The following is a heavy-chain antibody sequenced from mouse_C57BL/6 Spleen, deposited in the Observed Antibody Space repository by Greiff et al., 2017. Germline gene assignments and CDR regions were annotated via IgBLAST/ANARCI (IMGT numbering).Heavy chain of an antibody. CDR1: GYAFTNYL. J-gene: IGHJ2*01. V-gene: IGHV1-54*01. D-gene: IGHD2-14*01. Sequence: VQLQQSGAELVRPGTSVKVSCKASGYAFTNYLIEWVKQRPGQGLEWIGVINPGSGGTNYNEKFKGKATLTADKSSSTAYMQLSSLTSEDSAVYFCARGDIGGYYFDYWGQGTTLTVSS. CDR2: INPGSGGT. CDR3: ARGDIGGYYFDY.